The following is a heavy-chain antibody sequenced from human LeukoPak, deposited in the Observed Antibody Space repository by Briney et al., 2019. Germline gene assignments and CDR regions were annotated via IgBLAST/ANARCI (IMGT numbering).Heavy chain of an antibody. D-gene: IGHD2-15*01. V-gene: IGHV4-34*01. CDR2: INHSGST. J-gene: IGHJ3*02. CDR3: ARHKVRVVAFDI. CDR1: GGSFSGYY. Sequence: SETLSLTCAVYGGSFSGYYWSWIRQPPGKGLEWIGEINHSGSTNYNPSLKSRVTISVDTSKNQFSLKLSSVTAADTAVYYCARHKVRVVAFDIWGQGTMVTVSS.